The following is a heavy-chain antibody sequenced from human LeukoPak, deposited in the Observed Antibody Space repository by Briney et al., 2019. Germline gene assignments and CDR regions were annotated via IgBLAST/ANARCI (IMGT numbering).Heavy chain of an antibody. V-gene: IGHV3-7*01. CDR3: AKGGHYNFDY. D-gene: IGHD4-11*01. J-gene: IGHJ4*02. CDR2: IKEDGSDK. Sequence: GGSLRLPRAASGFPFSTHWMKWVRQAPGKALEWVASIKEDGSDKYYVDSVKGRFSISRDNAKNSLYLQMNSLRTEDTAVYYCAKGGHYNFDYWGQGTLVTVSS. CDR1: GFPFSTHW.